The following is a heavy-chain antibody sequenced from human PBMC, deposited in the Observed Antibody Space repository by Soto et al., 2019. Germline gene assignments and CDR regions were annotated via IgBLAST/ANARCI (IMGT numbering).Heavy chain of an antibody. V-gene: IGHV4-59*01. Sequence: QVQLQESGPGLVKPSETLSLTCTVSGGSISTYYWSWIRQPPGKGLEWIGYIHYSGTTNYNPSLKSRVTISVDTPKNQFSLKLSSGTAADTAVYYCARGYYDSSGYYHAYWYFDLWGRGTLVTVSS. CDR2: IHYSGTT. CDR3: ARGYYDSSGYYHAYWYFDL. D-gene: IGHD3-22*01. J-gene: IGHJ2*01. CDR1: GGSISTYY.